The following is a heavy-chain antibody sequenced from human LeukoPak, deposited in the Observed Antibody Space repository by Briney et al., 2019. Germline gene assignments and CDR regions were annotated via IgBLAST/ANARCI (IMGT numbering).Heavy chain of an antibody. J-gene: IGHJ4*02. Sequence: GASVKVSCKASGYTFTSYGISWVRQAPGQGLEWMGWISAYNGNTNYAQKLQGRVIMTTDTSTSTAYMELRSLRSDDTAVYYCARELRGYSYGYSHYFDYWGQGTLVTVSS. CDR1: GYTFTSYG. D-gene: IGHD5-18*01. CDR3: ARELRGYSYGYSHYFDY. V-gene: IGHV1-18*01. CDR2: ISAYNGNT.